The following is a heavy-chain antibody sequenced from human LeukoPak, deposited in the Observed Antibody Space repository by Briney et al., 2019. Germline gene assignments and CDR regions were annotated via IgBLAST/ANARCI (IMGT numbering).Heavy chain of an antibody. V-gene: IGHV3-23*01. CDR2: VSSSGGIT. J-gene: IGHJ4*02. CDR1: GFAFRSYG. D-gene: IGHD3-10*01. CDR3: ARHDGSGYYYPLDQ. Sequence: PGGSLRLSCAASGFAFRSYGLSWVRQAPGKGQEWVSSVSSSGGITWNADSVKGRITISRDFSKNTLFLLMNSLRAEDTAIYYCARHDGSGYYYPLDQWGQGTLVTVSS.